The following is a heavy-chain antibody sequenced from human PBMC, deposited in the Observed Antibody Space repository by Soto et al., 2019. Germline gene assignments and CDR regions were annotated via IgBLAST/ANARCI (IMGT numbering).Heavy chain of an antibody. V-gene: IGHV3-74*03. D-gene: IGHD2-2*01. CDR3: VRDMPLWRLDS. J-gene: IGHJ4*02. CDR2: INTDGRVA. Sequence: GGSLRLSCAASGLTFRSYWMHWVRQAPGKGLVWVSRINTDGRVAMYVDSVKGRVTISRDNAKNTLYLHMTSLRAQATAVYYCVRDMPLWRLDSWGQATLVTVSS. CDR1: GLTFRSYW.